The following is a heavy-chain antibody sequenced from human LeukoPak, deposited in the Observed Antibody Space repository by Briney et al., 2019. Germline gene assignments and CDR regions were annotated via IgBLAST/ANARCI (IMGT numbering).Heavy chain of an antibody. CDR2: ISAYNGNK. Sequence: ASVKVSCKASGYTFTSYGISWVRQAPGQGLEWMGWISAYNGNKNYAQKLQGRVPMTTDTSTSTAYMELRSLRSDDTAVYYCARVDSDLYDSSGYYYWGDAFDIWGQGTMVTVSS. CDR1: GYTFTSYG. D-gene: IGHD3-22*01. V-gene: IGHV1-18*01. CDR3: ARVDSDLYDSSGYYYWGDAFDI. J-gene: IGHJ3*02.